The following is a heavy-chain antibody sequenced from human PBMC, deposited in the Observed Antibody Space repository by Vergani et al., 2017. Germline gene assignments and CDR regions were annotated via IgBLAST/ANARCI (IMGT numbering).Heavy chain of an antibody. CDR1: GYIFTDYY. CDR2: INPISGGT. J-gene: IGHJ4*02. D-gene: IGHD1-1*01. Sequence: QVQLVQSGAEVKKPGASVKVSCKASGYIFTDYYIHWVRQAPGPGLEWMGWINPISGGTNYAQKFQGRVTMTRDTSISTAYMGLSRLRSDDTAVFYCVRDGPVEGVHLYLPYYCFDHWGQGTLVTVSS. V-gene: IGHV1-2*02. CDR3: VRDGPVEGVHLYLPYYCFDH.